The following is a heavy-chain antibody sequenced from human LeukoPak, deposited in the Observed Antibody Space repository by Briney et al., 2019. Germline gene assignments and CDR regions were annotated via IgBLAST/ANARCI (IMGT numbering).Heavy chain of an antibody. J-gene: IGHJ4*02. CDR1: GYTFTSYG. V-gene: IGHV1-18*04. CDR3: ARGRYCSGGSCYFLDY. Sequence: ASVKVSCKASGYTFTSYGISWVRQAPGQGLEWMGWISAYNGNTNYAQKLQGRVTMTTDTSTSTAYMELRSLRSDGTAVYYCARGRYCSGGSCYFLDYWGQGTLVTVSS. CDR2: ISAYNGNT. D-gene: IGHD2-15*01.